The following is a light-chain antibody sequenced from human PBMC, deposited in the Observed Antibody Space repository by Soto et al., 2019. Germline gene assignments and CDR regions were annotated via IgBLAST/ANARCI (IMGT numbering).Light chain of an antibody. CDR2: ANT. J-gene: IGLJ1*01. CDR3: QTYDTSLTAFV. V-gene: IGLV1-40*01. CDR1: SSNIGADYD. Sequence: QSVLTQPPSVSGAPGQRVTISCTGSSSNIGADYDVHWYQQFPGTAPKLLIFANTNRPSGVPGRFSGSKSGTSASLAITELQSEDEAEYYCQTYDTSLTAFVFGTGTKVTV.